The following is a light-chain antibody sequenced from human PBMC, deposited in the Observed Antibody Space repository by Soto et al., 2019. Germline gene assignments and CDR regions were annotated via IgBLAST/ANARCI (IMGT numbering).Light chain of an antibody. CDR1: SSNIGSNY. V-gene: IGLV1-44*01. CDR3: CSYAGSYTYV. J-gene: IGLJ1*01. Sequence: QSVLTQPPSASGTPGQRVTISCSGSSSNIGSNYVNWYQHLPGTAPKLLIYSDDQRPSGVPDRFSGSKSGTSASLAISGLQSEDEADYYCCSYAGSYTYVFGTGTKVTVL. CDR2: SDD.